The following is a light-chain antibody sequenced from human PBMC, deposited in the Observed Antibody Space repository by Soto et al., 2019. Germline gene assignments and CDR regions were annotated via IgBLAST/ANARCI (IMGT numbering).Light chain of an antibody. J-gene: IGKJ5*01. Sequence: DIVMTQSPLSLPVTPGEPASISCRSSQSLLHRNGHNYLQWYLQKPGQSPQLLIYLGSNRASGVPDRFSGSGSGTDFTLKISRVEAEDVGVYYCMQALQNPLAFGQGTRLEI. CDR1: QSLLHRNGHNY. CDR3: MQALQNPLA. CDR2: LGS. V-gene: IGKV2-28*01.